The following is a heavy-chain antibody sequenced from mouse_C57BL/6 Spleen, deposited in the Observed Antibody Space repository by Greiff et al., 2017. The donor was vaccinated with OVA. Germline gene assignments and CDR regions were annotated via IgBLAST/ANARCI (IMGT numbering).Heavy chain of an antibody. J-gene: IGHJ2*01. CDR1: GFTFSSYA. D-gene: IGHD2-4*01. CDR2: ISDGGSYT. V-gene: IGHV5-4*01. CDR3: ARERLRPGYYFDY. Sequence: EVKVVESGGGLVKPGGSLKLSCAASGFTFSSYAMSWVRQTPEKRLEWVATISDGGSYTYYPDNVKGRFTISRDNAKNNLYLQMSHLKSEDTAMYYCARERLRPGYYFDYWGQGTTLTVSS.